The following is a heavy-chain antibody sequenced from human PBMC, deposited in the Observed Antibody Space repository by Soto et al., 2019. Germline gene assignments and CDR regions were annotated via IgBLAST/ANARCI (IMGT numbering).Heavy chain of an antibody. Sequence: PGGSLRLSCAASGFTFSSYAMSWVHQAPGKGLEWVSAISGSGGSTYYADSVKGRFTISRDNSKNTLYLQMNSLRAEDTAVYYCAKAGNYDSSGYPPYYFDYWGQGTLVTVSS. J-gene: IGHJ4*02. CDR1: GFTFSSYA. CDR2: ISGSGGST. V-gene: IGHV3-23*01. D-gene: IGHD3-22*01. CDR3: AKAGNYDSSGYPPYYFDY.